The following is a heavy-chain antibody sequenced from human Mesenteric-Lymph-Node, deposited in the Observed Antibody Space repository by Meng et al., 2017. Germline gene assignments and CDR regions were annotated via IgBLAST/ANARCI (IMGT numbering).Heavy chain of an antibody. D-gene: IGHD2/OR15-2a*01. J-gene: IGHJ5*02. V-gene: IGHV7-4-1*02. CDR2: ISTNTGTP. CDR1: GYTFSTYT. CDR3: ARGGNFDP. Sequence: VQLVQSGYGLKKPGGSVKVSCKASGYTFSTYTINWVRQAHGRGLEWMGWISTNTGTPTYTQGFTGRFVFSLDTSVSTAYLQISSLKAEDTAVYYCARGGNFDPWGQGTLVTVSS.